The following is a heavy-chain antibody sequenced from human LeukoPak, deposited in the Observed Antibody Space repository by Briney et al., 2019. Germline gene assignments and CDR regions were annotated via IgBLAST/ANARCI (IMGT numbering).Heavy chain of an antibody. CDR1: GFTFSSYS. CDR3: ASIAAAGTGY. V-gene: IGHV3-21*01. D-gene: IGHD6-13*01. CDR2: ISSSSSYI. Sequence: GGSLRLSCAASGFTFSSYSTNWVRQAPGKGLEWVSSISSSSSYIYYADSVKGRFTISRDNAKNSLYLQMNSLRAEDTAVYYCASIAAAGTGYWGQGTLVTVSS. J-gene: IGHJ4*02.